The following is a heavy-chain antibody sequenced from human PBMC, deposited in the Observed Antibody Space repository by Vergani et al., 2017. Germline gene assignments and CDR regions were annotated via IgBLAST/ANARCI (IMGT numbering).Heavy chain of an antibody. D-gene: IGHD6-19*01. J-gene: IGHJ6*02. V-gene: IGHV3-48*01. Sequence: EVQLVESGGGLVQPGGSLRLSCAASGFTFSSYSMNWVRQAPGTGLEWVSYISVGSSIIYYADSVKGRFTISRDNAKNALYLQMNSLRAEDTAVYYCARAGIAVAALAGGYYYAMDVWGQGTTVTVSS. CDR1: GFTFSSYS. CDR3: ARAGIAVAALAGGYYYAMDV. CDR2: ISVGSSII.